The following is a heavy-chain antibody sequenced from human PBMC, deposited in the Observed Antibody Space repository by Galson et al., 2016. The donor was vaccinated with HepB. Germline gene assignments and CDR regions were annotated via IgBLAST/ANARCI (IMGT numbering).Heavy chain of an antibody. D-gene: IGHD4-17*01. V-gene: IGHV3-15*01. CDR3: NTLYSQDDDYGDYGFDSEADY. CDR1: GLTFSNAW. CDR2: IKSTTDGGAT. J-gene: IGHJ4*02. Sequence: SLRLSCAATGLTFSNAWMSWVRQAPGKGLEWVGRIKSTTDGGATDYAAPVKGRFTISRDDSKDTLYLQMNSLKTEDIAVYYCNTLYSQDDDYGDYGFDSEADYWGQGTLVIVSS.